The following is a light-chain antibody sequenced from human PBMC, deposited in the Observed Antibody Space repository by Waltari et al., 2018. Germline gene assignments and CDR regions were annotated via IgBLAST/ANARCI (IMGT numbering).Light chain of an antibody. CDR2: AAS. V-gene: IGKV1-9*01. CDR3: QQLNSYPWIT. Sequence: DIQLTQSPSFLSASVGDRVTITCRASQGISSYLAWYQQKPGKAPKLLIYAASTLQREVPSRCSGSGSGTEFTLTIISLQPEDFATYYCQQLNSYPWITFGQGTRLEIK. CDR1: QGISSY. J-gene: IGKJ5*01.